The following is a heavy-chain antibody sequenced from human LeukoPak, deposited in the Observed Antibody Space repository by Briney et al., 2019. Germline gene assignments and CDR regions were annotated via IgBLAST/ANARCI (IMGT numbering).Heavy chain of an antibody. Sequence: ASVKVSCKASGYTFTSYGISWVRQAPGQGLEWMGWISAYNGNTNYAQKLQGRVTMTTDTFTSTAYMELRSLRSDDTAVYYCARGPKFMVVTAIWFDPWGQGTLVTVSS. V-gene: IGHV1-18*01. D-gene: IGHD2-21*02. CDR3: ARGPKFMVVTAIWFDP. J-gene: IGHJ5*02. CDR2: ISAYNGNT. CDR1: GYTFTSYG.